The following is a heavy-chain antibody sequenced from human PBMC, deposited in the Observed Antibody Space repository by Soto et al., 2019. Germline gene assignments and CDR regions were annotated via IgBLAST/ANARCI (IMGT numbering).Heavy chain of an antibody. Sequence: EVQLVESGGGLVQPGGSLRLSCAASGFTFSSYSMNWVRQAPGKGLEWVSYVSSSGSTIYYADSVKGRFTISRDNAKNSLYLQMNSLRAEDTAVYYCARFSIPLERLGYCSGGSCYSGYYYGMDVWGQGTTVTVSS. J-gene: IGHJ6*02. CDR2: VSSSGSTI. CDR1: GFTFSSYS. V-gene: IGHV3-48*04. CDR3: ARFSIPLERLGYCSGGSCYSGYYYGMDV. D-gene: IGHD2-15*01.